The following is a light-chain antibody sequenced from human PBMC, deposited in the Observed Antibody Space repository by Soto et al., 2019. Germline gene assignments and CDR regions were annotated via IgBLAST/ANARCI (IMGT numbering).Light chain of an antibody. V-gene: IGKV3-11*01. CDR3: QQRSNWPLT. Sequence: EIVLTQSPATLSLSPGERATLSCRASQSVSSSLAWYQQKPGQAPRLLIYDASNRATGIPARFSGSGSGTDFTLTITSLEPGDFAVYYCQQRSNWPLTFGGGNKVEIK. CDR1: QSVSSS. CDR2: DAS. J-gene: IGKJ4*01.